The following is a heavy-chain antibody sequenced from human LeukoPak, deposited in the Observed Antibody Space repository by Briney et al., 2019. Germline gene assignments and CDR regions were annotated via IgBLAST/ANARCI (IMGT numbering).Heavy chain of an antibody. CDR3: ARELAAYSSGNDY. CDR2: IKQDGSEK. J-gene: IGHJ4*02. V-gene: IGHV3-7*01. D-gene: IGHD6-19*01. CDR1: GFTFSSYW. Sequence: GGSLRLSCAASGFTFSSYWMSWVRQAPGKGLEWVANIKQDGSEKYYVDSVKGRFTISRDNAKNSLYLQMNSLRAEDTAVYYCARELAAYSSGNDYWGQGTLVTVSS.